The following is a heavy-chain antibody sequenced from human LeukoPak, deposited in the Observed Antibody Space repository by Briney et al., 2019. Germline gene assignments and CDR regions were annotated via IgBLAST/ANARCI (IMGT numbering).Heavy chain of an antibody. CDR2: INSDGTT. CDR3: ARDGSLPDY. CDR1: GFTFSSYW. Sequence: GGSLRLSCAPSGFTFSSYWMHWVRQAPGKGLVWVSRINSDGTTSYADSVKGRFTISRDNAKNTLYLQMNSLRAEDTAVYYCARDGSLPDYWGQGTLVTVSS. J-gene: IGHJ4*02. V-gene: IGHV3-74*01.